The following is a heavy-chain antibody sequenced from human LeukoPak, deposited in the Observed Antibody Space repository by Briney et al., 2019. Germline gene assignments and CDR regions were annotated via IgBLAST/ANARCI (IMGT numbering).Heavy chain of an antibody. CDR1: GVSISGSYYY. CDR3: VKSGGYGLIDY. CDR2: IYYSGSA. J-gene: IGHJ4*02. V-gene: IGHV4-39*01. D-gene: IGHD1-26*01. Sequence: SETLSLTCAVSGVSISGSYYYWGWIRQPPGKGLEWIGNIYYSGSAYYNASLQSRVTISIDTSKNQFSLRLNSVTAADTAMYFCVKSGGYGLIDYWGQGTLVTVSS.